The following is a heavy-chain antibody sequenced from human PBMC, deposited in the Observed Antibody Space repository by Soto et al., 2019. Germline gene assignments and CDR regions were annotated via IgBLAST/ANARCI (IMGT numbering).Heavy chain of an antibody. J-gene: IGHJ3*02. CDR2: IIPMFGIV. CDR3: ARHYDILTAYSI. CDR1: GGTFSSYT. Sequence: QVQLVQSGAEVKKPGSSVKVSCKASGGTFSSYTFTWVRQAPGQGLEWMGGIIPMFGIVNYAQKFQGRVTITADESTSIAYMALTSLSSEDTAIYYCARHYDILTAYSIWGQGTMVTVSS. V-gene: IGHV1-69*01. D-gene: IGHD3-9*01.